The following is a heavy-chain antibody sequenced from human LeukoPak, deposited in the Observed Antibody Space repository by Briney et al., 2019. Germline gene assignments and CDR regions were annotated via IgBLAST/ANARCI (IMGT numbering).Heavy chain of an antibody. CDR2: IYYSGYT. V-gene: IGHV4-59*01. D-gene: IGHD6-19*01. J-gene: IGHJ6*03. Sequence: SETLSLTCTVSGGSISSYYWSWIRQPPGKGLEWIGCIYYSGYTNYKSSLKSRVTISVDTSKNQFSLKLSSVTAADTAVYYCARSGYSSGWPLDYYYMDVWGKGTTVTISS. CDR1: GGSISSYY. CDR3: ARSGYSSGWPLDYYYMDV.